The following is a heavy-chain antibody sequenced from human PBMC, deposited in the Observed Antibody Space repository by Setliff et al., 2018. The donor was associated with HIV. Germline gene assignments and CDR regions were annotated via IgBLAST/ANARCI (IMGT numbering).Heavy chain of an antibody. D-gene: IGHD2-21*02. CDR2: ISDSGNT. V-gene: IGHV4-59*01. CDR3: ATATAYGQFDF. J-gene: IGHJ4*02. CDR1: GVSISNYY. Sequence: SETLSLTCTVSGVSISNYYWTWIRQSPGEGLEWIGYISDSGNTKYNPSLKSRVTVSVNTSKNQFSLKVTSVTAADTAVYYCATATAYGQFDFWGQGTLVTVSS.